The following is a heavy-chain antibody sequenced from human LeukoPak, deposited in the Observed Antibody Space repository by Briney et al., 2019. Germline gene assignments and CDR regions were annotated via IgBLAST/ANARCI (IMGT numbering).Heavy chain of an antibody. CDR2: ISWNSGSI. CDR3: AKDIGEDYYDSSGYFDY. J-gene: IGHJ4*02. CDR1: GFTFDDYA. Sequence: QSGGSLRLSCAASGFTFDDYAMHWVRQAPGKGLEWVSGISWNSGSIGYADSVKGRFTISRDNAKNSLYLQMNSLRAEDTASYYCAKDIGEDYYDSSGYFDYWGQGTLVTVSS. V-gene: IGHV3-9*01. D-gene: IGHD3-22*01.